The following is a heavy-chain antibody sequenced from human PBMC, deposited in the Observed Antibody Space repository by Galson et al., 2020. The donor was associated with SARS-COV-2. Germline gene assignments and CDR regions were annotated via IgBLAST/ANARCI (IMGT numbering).Heavy chain of an antibody. Sequence: TGGSLRLSCAASGVTFSNYGMHWVRQAPGKGLEWVALISYDGSNKYYADSVKGRFTISRDNSKNTLYVQMNSLRAEDTAVYYCAKDIYSGYGDYYYHGMDVWGQGTTVTVSS. J-gene: IGHJ6*02. CDR3: AKDIYSGYGDYYYHGMDV. CDR2: ISYDGSNK. CDR1: GVTFSNYG. D-gene: IGHD5-12*01. V-gene: IGHV3-30*18.